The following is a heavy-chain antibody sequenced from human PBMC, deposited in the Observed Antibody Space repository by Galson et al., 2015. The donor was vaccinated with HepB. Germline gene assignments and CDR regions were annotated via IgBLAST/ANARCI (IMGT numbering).Heavy chain of an antibody. CDR3: ARDAKQWLTYYYYYGMDV. Sequence: SLRLSCAASGFTFSSYAMHWVRQAPGKGLEWVAVISYDGSNKYYADSVKGRFTISRDNSKNTLYLQMNSLRAEDTAVYYCARDAKQWLTYYYYYGMDVWGQGTTVTVSS. J-gene: IGHJ6*02. V-gene: IGHV3-30*04. D-gene: IGHD6-19*01. CDR2: ISYDGSNK. CDR1: GFTFSSYA.